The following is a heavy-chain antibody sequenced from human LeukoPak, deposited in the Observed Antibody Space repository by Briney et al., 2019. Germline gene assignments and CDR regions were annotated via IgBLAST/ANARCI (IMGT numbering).Heavy chain of an antibody. D-gene: IGHD2-2*01. J-gene: IGHJ4*02. Sequence: ASVKVSCKASGYDFTDYFLHWVRQAPGQGLEWMGWINPKSGATAYAQKFQGRVTMTRDSSISTVYKELSGLRSDDTAVYYCARDGPATYDYWGQGTLVTVSS. CDR1: GYDFTDYF. CDR2: INPKSGAT. V-gene: IGHV1-2*02. CDR3: ARDGPATYDY.